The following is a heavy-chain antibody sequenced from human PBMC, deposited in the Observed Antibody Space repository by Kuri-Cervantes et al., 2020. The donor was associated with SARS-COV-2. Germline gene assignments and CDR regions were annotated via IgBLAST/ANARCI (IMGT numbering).Heavy chain of an antibody. D-gene: IGHD3-10*01. V-gene: IGHV1-2*04. Sequence: SVKVSCKASGYTFTGYYMHWVRQAPGQGLEWTGWINPNSGGTNYAQKFQGWVTMTRDTSISTAYMELSRLRSDDTAVYYCARASVRGIIITYHSYGMDVWGQGTTVTVSS. CDR2: INPNSGGT. CDR3: ARASVRGIIITYHSYGMDV. J-gene: IGHJ6*02. CDR1: GYTFTGYY.